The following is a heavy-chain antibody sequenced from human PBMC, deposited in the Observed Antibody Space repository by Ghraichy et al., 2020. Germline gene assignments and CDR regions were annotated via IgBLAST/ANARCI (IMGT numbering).Heavy chain of an antibody. Sequence: GGSLRLSCAASGFTFSSYWMSWVRQAPGKGLEWVANIKQDGSEKYYVDSVKGRFTISRDNAKNSLYLQMNSLRAEDTAVYYCARTYSSSWYAPEDYFDYWGQGTLVTVSS. CDR1: GFTFSSYW. J-gene: IGHJ4*02. CDR3: ARTYSSSWYAPEDYFDY. D-gene: IGHD6-13*01. CDR2: IKQDGSEK. V-gene: IGHV3-7*01.